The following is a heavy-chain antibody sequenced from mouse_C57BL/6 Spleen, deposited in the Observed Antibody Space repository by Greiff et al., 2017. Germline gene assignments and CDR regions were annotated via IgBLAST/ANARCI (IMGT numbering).Heavy chain of an antibody. Sequence: EVQVVESGEGLVKPGGSLKLSCAASGFTFSSYAMSWVRQTPEKRLEWVAYISSGGDYIYYADNVKGRFTISRETARNTLYLQMSSLKSEDTAMYYCTRGDGNGWYFDVWGTGTTVTVSS. J-gene: IGHJ1*03. CDR3: TRGDGNGWYFDV. V-gene: IGHV5-9-1*02. CDR2: ISSGGDYI. D-gene: IGHD2-3*01. CDR1: GFTFSSYA.